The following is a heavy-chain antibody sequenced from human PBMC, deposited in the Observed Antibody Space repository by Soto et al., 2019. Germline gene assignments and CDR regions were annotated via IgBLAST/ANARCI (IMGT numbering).Heavy chain of an antibody. V-gene: IGHV4-34*01. Sequence: QVQLQQWGAGLLKPSETLSLTCAVYGGSFSGYYWSWIRQPPGKGLEWIGEINHSGSTNYNPSLKSRGTISVDTSKNQFSLKLSSVTAADTAVYYCARGRKDYSSSWYVDWGQGTLVTVSS. CDR3: ARGRKDYSSSWYVD. CDR1: GGSFSGYY. CDR2: INHSGST. D-gene: IGHD6-13*01. J-gene: IGHJ4*02.